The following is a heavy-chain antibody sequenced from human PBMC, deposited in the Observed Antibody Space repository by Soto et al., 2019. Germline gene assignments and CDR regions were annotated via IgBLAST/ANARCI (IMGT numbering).Heavy chain of an antibody. V-gene: IGHV4-38-2*02. Sequence: SETLSLTCTVSGYSISSGSYWGWIRQPPGKGPEWIASIYHGGTTFYNPSLKSRVTVSVDKSNNQFSLKLRSVTAADTAVYYCEKAHVMVVAGSNFDYWGHGTLVTVSS. D-gene: IGHD6-19*01. CDR2: IYHGGTT. J-gene: IGHJ4*01. CDR3: EKAHVMVVAGSNFDY. CDR1: GYSISSGSY.